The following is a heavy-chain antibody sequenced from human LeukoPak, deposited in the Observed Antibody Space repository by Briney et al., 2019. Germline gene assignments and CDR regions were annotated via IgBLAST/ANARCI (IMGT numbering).Heavy chain of an antibody. J-gene: IGHJ6*03. V-gene: IGHV4-4*02. CDR3: ASNIVVVPALNYMDV. CDR1: GGSISSSNW. CDR2: IYHSGST. Sequence: SETLSLTCAVSGGSISSSNWWSWVRQPPGKGLEWIGEIYHSGSTNYNPSLKSRVTISVDTSKNQFSLKLSSVTAADTAVYYCASNIVVVPALNYMDVWGKGTTVTVSS. D-gene: IGHD2-2*01.